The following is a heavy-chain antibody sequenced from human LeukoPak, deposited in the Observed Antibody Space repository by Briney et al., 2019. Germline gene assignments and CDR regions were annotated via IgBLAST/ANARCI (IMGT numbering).Heavy chain of an antibody. V-gene: IGHV3-30*18. CDR2: ISYDGSNK. CDR1: GFTFSSYG. CDR3: AKDGLFLTTELKFFYMDV. J-gene: IGHJ6*03. D-gene: IGHD4-11*01. Sequence: GGSLRVSCAASGFTFSSYGMHWVRQAPGRGLEWVAVISYDGSNKFYADSVKGRFTISRDNSKNTLYLQMTSLRAEDTAVYCCAKDGLFLTTELKFFYMDVWGKGTTVTVS.